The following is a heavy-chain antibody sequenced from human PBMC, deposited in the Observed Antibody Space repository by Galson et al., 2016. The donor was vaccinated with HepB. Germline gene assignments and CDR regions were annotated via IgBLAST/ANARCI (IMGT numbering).Heavy chain of an antibody. D-gene: IGHD3-3*01. Sequence: SETLSLTCTVSGGSISSYYWSWIRQPPGKGLEWIGHIYRDGSTKYNPSLKRRVTISGETSKNQFSLKVNSVTAADTAVYYCAREAAFWSSYNYYCSGMDVWGQGAMVTVSS. CDR3: AREAAFWSSYNYYCSGMDV. J-gene: IGHJ6*02. V-gene: IGHV4-59*01. CDR2: IYRDGST. CDR1: GGSISSYY.